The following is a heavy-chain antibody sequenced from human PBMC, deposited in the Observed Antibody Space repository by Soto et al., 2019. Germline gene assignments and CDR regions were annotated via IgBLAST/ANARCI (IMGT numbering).Heavy chain of an antibody. CDR3: AKDQEDIVATIGMEAVNWFDP. D-gene: IGHD5-12*01. Sequence: VQLVESGGGVVQPGRSLRLSCAASGFTFSSYGMHWVRQAPGKGLEWVAVISYDGSNKYYADSVKGRFTISRDNSKNTLYLQMNSLRAEDTAVYYCAKDQEDIVATIGMEAVNWFDPWGQGTLVTVSS. V-gene: IGHV3-30*18. J-gene: IGHJ5*02. CDR1: GFTFSSYG. CDR2: ISYDGSNK.